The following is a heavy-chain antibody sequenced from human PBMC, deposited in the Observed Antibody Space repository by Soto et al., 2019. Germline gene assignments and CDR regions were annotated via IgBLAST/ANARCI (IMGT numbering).Heavy chain of an antibody. CDR2: TSDDGSNE. Sequence: GGSLRLSCAASGFIFSRYAIHWVRQAPGKGLEWVALTSDDGSNEYYADSVKGRFSISRDNPKNTVSLQMNSLTGEDTAVYFCVRDDFTVDPLFDFCGQGTLVPVSS. CDR3: VRDDFTVDPLFDF. CDR1: GFIFSRYA. J-gene: IGHJ4*02. V-gene: IGHV3-30-3*01. D-gene: IGHD4-17*01.